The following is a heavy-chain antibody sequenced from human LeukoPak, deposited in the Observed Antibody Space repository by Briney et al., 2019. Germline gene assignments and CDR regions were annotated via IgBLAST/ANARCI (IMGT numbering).Heavy chain of an antibody. Sequence: ASVKVSCKASGGTFSSYAISWVRQATGQGLEWMGWMNPNSGNTGYAQKFQGRVTITRNTSISTAYMELSSLRSEDTAVYFCARAKRDPGPYYYYMDVWGKGTTVTVSS. V-gene: IGHV1-8*03. J-gene: IGHJ6*03. CDR1: GGTFSSYA. CDR3: ARAKRDPGPYYYYMDV. CDR2: MNPNSGNT.